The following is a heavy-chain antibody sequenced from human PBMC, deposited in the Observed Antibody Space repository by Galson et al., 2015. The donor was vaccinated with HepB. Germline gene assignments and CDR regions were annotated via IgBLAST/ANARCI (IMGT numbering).Heavy chain of an antibody. CDR1: GYTFTNYW. CDR3: AAQIEVEVRAAMDV. V-gene: IGHV5-10-1*01. CDR2: IDPSGSYT. D-gene: IGHD1-1*01. J-gene: IGHJ6*02. Sequence: QSGAEVKKPGESLRISCKGSGYTFTNYWISWVRQLPGKGLEWMGRIDPSGSYTDYSPSFQGHVTISADKSITTAYPQWSSLKASDTALYYCAAQIEVEVRAAMDVWGQGTTVTVSS.